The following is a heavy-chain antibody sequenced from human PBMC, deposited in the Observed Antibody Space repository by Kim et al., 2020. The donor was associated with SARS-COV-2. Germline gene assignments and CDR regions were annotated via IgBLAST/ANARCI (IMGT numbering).Heavy chain of an antibody. CDR3: AREADTGLWSS. Sequence: TNYNPSLKSRVTMSVGTSKNQFSLELSSVTAADTAVYYCAREADTGLWSSWGQGTLVTVSS. CDR2: T. J-gene: IGHJ4*02. V-gene: IGHV4-4*07. D-gene: IGHD2-8*02.